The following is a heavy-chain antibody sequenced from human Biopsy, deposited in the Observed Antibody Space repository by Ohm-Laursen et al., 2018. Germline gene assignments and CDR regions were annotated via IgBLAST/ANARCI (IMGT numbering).Heavy chain of an antibody. CDR2: VNPNSGAT. D-gene: IGHD3-10*01. J-gene: IGHJ3*02. CDR1: GYTFTDYS. V-gene: IGHV1-2*02. Sequence: GSSVKVSCKASGYTFTDYSLHWVRQAPGQGLEWMGWVNPNSGATNYAQKFQGRVTMTSDTSISTAYIELRRLISDDTAVYFCARDRMVTIITLVRADTFDIWGQETLVSVSS. CDR3: ARDRMVTIITLVRADTFDI.